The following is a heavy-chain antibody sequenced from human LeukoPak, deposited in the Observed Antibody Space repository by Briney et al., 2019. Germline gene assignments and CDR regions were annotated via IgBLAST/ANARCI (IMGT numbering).Heavy chain of an antibody. Sequence: ASVKVSCKASGYTFTGYYMHWVRQAPGQGLEWMGWINPNSGGTNYAQKFQGRVTMTRDTSISTAYMELSRLRSDDTAVYYCARDRTGTTLRDAFDIWGQGTMVTVSS. J-gene: IGHJ3*02. V-gene: IGHV1-2*02. CDR1: GYTFTGYY. CDR2: INPNSGGT. CDR3: ARDRTGTTLRDAFDI. D-gene: IGHD1-1*01.